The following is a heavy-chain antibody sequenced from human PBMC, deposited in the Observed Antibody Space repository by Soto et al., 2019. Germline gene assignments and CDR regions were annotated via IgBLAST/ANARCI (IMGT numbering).Heavy chain of an antibody. J-gene: IGHJ4*02. CDR2: TGSGTGPG. CDR1: GGSLSTNP. CDR3: ARRDSGGFFRFFDS. V-gene: IGHV1-69*06. D-gene: IGHD2-15*01. Sequence: QVQLVQSGTEVKKPGSSVKVSCKTSGGSLSTNPISWVRQAPGQGLEWMGETGSGTGPGNHAQKFQGRLTVTADKSTGTVYMELTNLSSEDTAVYYCARRDSGGFFRFFDSWGQGTLVTVSS.